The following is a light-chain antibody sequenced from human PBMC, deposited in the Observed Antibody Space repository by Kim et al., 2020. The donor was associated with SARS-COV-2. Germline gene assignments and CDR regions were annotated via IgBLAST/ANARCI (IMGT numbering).Light chain of an antibody. CDR1: QSVGRN. Sequence: STGESADLPCTASQSVGRNLAWQPHRPGHAPGLLIYRASTRATDPPARFSGSGSETEFTLNISSLQSEDFAVYYCQKYTNWPPLTFGGGTKVDIK. CDR3: QKYTNWPPLT. V-gene: IGKV3-15*01. CDR2: RAS. J-gene: IGKJ4*01.